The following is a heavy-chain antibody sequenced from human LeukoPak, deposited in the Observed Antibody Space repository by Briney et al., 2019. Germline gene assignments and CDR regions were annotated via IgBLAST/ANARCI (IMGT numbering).Heavy chain of an antibody. V-gene: IGHV3-30*04. CDR3: ARGVAARPNGGYDY. Sequence: GGSLRLSCAASGFTFLSYAMHWVRQTPDKGLEWVAVISYDGKHDYHIDSVKGRFTISRDNAKNSLYLQMNSLRAEDTAVYYCARGVAARPNGGYDYWGQGTLVTVSS. CDR1: GFTFLSYA. D-gene: IGHD6-6*01. J-gene: IGHJ4*02. CDR2: ISYDGKHD.